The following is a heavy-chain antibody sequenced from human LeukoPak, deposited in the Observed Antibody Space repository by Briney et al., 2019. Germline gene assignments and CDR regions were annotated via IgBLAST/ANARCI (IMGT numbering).Heavy chain of an antibody. CDR3: AKDWGDDSKCHGDCLDY. CDR2: ITSAGST. Sequence: GGSLRLSCAASGFTFSTYAMTWVRQAPGKGLEWISTITSAGSTHYADSVKGRFTISRDNSRSTLSLQMNSLRVKDTAVYYCAKDWGDDSKCHGDCLDYWGQGALVTVSS. V-gene: IGHV3-23*01. D-gene: IGHD2-21*02. J-gene: IGHJ4*02. CDR1: GFTFSTYA.